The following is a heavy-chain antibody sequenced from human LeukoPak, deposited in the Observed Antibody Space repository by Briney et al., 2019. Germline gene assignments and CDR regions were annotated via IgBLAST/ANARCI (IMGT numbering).Heavy chain of an antibody. CDR1: GGSISNYY. J-gene: IGHJ2*01. V-gene: IGHV4-59*01. CDR2: IHYSGYT. Sequence: SETLSLTCAVSGGSISNYYCSWIRQPPGKGLEWLGYIHYSGYTNYNPSLKSRVTISVDTSKNQFSLNLSSVTAADTAVYYCARHWGSDWYFDLWGRGALVTVSS. CDR3: ARHWGSDWYFDL. D-gene: IGHD7-27*01.